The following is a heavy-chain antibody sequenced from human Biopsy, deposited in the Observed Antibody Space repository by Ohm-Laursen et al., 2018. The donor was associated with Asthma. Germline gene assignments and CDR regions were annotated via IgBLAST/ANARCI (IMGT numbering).Heavy chain of an antibody. CDR3: LRDTLGYYFDI. Sequence: RSLRLSCAASGRHFGSYNMHWARQAPGKGLEWVAAITFDGSTQHYGDSVKGRFTISRDNSKNMLFLQMNSLRAEDTAVYYCLRDTLGYYFDIWGQGTQVTVSS. D-gene: IGHD6-13*01. J-gene: IGHJ4*02. CDR2: ITFDGSTQ. CDR1: GRHFGSYN. V-gene: IGHV3-30-3*01.